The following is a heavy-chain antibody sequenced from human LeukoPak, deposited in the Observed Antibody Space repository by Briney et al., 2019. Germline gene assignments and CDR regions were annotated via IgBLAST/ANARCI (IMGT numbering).Heavy chain of an antibody. V-gene: IGHV1-2*02. Sequence: AASVKVSCKASGYTFTGYHMHWVRQAPGQGLEWMGRINPNTGDTNFAQNFQGRVNMTRDTSITTAYMELSRLRSEDTAVYYCATRNSGSYSHYYYYMDVWGKGTTVTVSS. CDR3: ATRNSGSYSHYYYYMDV. D-gene: IGHD1-26*01. CDR1: GYTFTGYH. J-gene: IGHJ6*03. CDR2: INPNTGDT.